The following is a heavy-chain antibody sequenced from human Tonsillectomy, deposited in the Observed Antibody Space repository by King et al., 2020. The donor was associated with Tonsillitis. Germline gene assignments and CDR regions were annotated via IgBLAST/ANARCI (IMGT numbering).Heavy chain of an antibody. CDR1: GGSISNKDYY. V-gene: IGHV4-39*07. J-gene: IGHJ4*02. CDR2: IYYSGNT. Sequence: QLQESGPGLVKPSETLSLTCTVSGGSISNKDYYWGWVRQPPGKGLEWIGSIYYSGNTYYSASLKSRVTISVDTSKNQFSLRLTSVTAADTAVYYCATLRSGTSYGSFDYWGQGTLVTVSS. CDR3: ATLRSGTSYGSFDY. D-gene: IGHD1-26*01.